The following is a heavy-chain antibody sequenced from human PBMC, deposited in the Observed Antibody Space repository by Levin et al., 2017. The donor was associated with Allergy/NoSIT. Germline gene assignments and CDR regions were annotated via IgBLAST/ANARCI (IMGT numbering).Heavy chain of an antibody. CDR3: ARGVRSRIQLWSSIVDY. V-gene: IGHV3-7*04. J-gene: IGHJ4*02. CDR2: IKQDGSEK. D-gene: IGHD5-18*01. Sequence: LSLTCAASGFTFSSYWMSWVRQAPGKGLEWVANIKQDGSEKYYVDSVKGRFTISRDNAKTPLYLQMNSLRAEETAVYYCARGVRSRIQLWSSIVDYWGQGTLVTVSS. CDR1: GFTFSSYW.